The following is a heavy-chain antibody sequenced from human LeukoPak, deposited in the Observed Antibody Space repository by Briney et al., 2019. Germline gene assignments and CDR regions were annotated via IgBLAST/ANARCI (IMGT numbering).Heavy chain of an antibody. CDR2: IYPGDSET. CDR1: GYRFTNYW. CDR3: ARRYSGYAEYNWFDP. J-gene: IGHJ5*02. D-gene: IGHD5-12*01. Sequence: GESLKISCKGSGYRFTNYWIGWVRQMPGKGLEWMGIIYPGDSETRYSPSFQGQVTISDDKSISTAYLQWSSLKASDTAMYYCARRYSGYAEYNWFDPWGQGTLVTVSS. V-gene: IGHV5-51*01.